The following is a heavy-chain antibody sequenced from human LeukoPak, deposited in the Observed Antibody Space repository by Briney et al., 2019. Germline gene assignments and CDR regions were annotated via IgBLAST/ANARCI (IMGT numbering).Heavy chain of an antibody. J-gene: IGHJ4*02. D-gene: IGHD6-13*01. Sequence: GGSLRLSCAASGFSFNIYWMTWVRQAPGKGLEWVANIKQDGSEKYYVDSEKGRFTIFKDNAKSSLYLQMDSLRAEDTAVYYCARASPPGYSSSWYDYWGQGALVTVSS. CDR3: ARASPPGYSSSWYDY. CDR1: GFSFNIYW. V-gene: IGHV3-7*03. CDR2: IKQDGSEK.